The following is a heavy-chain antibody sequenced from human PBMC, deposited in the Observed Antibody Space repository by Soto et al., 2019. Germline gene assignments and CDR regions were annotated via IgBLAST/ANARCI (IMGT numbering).Heavy chain of an antibody. CDR3: ARVSVGGVAPRGFDY. V-gene: IGHV4-31*01. J-gene: IGHJ4*02. CDR1: GGSISSGGYY. Sequence: QVQLQESGPGLVKPSQTLSLTCTVSGGSISSGGYYWSWIRQHPGKGLEWIGYIYYSGSTYYNPSLKHPVTISVDTSKNQSSLKLSSVTAADTAVYYCARVSVGGVAPRGFDYWGQGTLVTVSS. CDR2: IYYSGST. D-gene: IGHD2-15*01.